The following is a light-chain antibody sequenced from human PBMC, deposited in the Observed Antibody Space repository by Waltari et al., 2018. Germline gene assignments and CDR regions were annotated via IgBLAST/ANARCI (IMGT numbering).Light chain of an antibody. CDR1: SRHVGGYNY. Sequence: QSALTQPRSVSGSPGPPVTISCTGTSRHVGGYNYVSWYQQHPGKAPKLMIYDVSTRPSGVPDRFSGSKSGNTASLTISGLQAEEEADYYCCSDAGSYTVFGGGTKLTVL. J-gene: IGLJ2*01. CDR3: CSDAGSYTV. V-gene: IGLV2-11*01. CDR2: DVS.